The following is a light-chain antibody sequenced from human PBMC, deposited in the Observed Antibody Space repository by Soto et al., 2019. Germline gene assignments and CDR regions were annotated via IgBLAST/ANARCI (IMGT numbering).Light chain of an antibody. CDR2: HAS. CDR3: QQYGDSLLT. V-gene: IGKV3-20*01. J-gene: IGKJ4*01. Sequence: ENVLTQSPGTLSLSPGERATLSCRASQSIRSSYLAWYQQKPGQTPRLLIYHASNRATGIPDRFSGSGSGTDFTLTISRLAPEDFAVYYCQQYGDSLLTFGGGTKVEIK. CDR1: QSIRSSY.